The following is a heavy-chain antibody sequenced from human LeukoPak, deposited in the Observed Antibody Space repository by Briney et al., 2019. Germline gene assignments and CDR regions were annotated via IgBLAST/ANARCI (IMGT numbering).Heavy chain of an antibody. V-gene: IGHV4-30-4*08. Sequence: PSETLSLTCTVSGASISSGGYYWSWIRQHPGKGLEWIGYIYYSGSTYYNPSLKSRVTISVDTSKNQFSLKLSSVTAADTAVYYCARNTNYYYYGMDVWGQGTTVTVSS. J-gene: IGHJ6*02. D-gene: IGHD1-1*01. CDR1: GASISSGGYY. CDR2: IYYSGST. CDR3: ARNTNYYYYGMDV.